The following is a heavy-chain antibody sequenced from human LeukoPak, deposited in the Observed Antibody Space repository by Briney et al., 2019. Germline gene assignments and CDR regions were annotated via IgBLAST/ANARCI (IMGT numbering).Heavy chain of an antibody. J-gene: IGHJ5*02. CDR3: ARGYCSGGSCNWFDP. CDR1: GGSISSSSYY. CDR2: IYYSGST. V-gene: IGHV4-39*07. Sequence: PSETLSLTCTVSGGSISSSSYYWGWIRQPPGKGLEWIGSIYYSGSTYYNPSLKSQVTISVDTSKNQFSLNLSSVTAADTAVYYCARGYCSGGSCNWFDPWGQGTLVTVSS. D-gene: IGHD2-15*01.